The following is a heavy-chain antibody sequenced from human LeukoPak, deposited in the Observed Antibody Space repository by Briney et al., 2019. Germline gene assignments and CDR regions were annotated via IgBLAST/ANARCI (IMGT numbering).Heavy chain of an antibody. V-gene: IGHV3-30*18. CDR2: ISYDGSNK. CDR3: AKGGSVDY. Sequence: GGSLRLSCAASGFTFSSYGMHWVRQAPGKGLEWVAVISYDGSNKYYADSVKGRFTISRDNSKNTLYLQMNGLRAEDTAVYYCAKGGSVDYWGQGTLVTVSS. J-gene: IGHJ4*02. D-gene: IGHD2-15*01. CDR1: GFTFSSYG.